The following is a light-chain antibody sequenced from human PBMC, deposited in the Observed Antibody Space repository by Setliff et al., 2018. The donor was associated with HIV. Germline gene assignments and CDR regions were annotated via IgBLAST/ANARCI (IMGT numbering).Light chain of an antibody. CDR1: TGPVTSGHY. J-gene: IGLJ3*02. Sequence: QAVVTQEPSLAVSPGGTVTLTCGSSTGPVTSGHYPYWFQQKPGQAPNTVIYDTNHKHFWTPARFSGSLLGGKAALTPSGAQPEDDAEYFCLLAYNGAWVFGGGTKVTVL. CDR2: DTN. V-gene: IGLV7-46*01. CDR3: LLAYNGAWV.